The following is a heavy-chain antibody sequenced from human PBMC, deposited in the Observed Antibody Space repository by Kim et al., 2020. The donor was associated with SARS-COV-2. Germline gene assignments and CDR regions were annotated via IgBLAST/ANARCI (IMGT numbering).Heavy chain of an antibody. J-gene: IGHJ4*02. CDR2: IHHSGNT. CDR3: ARTYYGFDY. CDR1: DGSFSDYF. D-gene: IGHD3-22*01. Sequence: SETLSLTCAVYDGSFSDYFWSWIRQPPGEGLEWIAEIHHSGNTNYNPSLKSRVTISVDTSKKQISLTVFSVTAADTAVYYCARTYYGFDYWGQGTLVTVS. V-gene: IGHV4-34*01.